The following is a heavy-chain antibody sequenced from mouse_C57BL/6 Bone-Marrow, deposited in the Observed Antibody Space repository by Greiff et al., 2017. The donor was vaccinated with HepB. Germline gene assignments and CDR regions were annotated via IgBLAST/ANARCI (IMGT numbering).Heavy chain of an antibody. D-gene: IGHD1-1*01. J-gene: IGHJ2*01. CDR1: GFTFSDYY. CDR2: ISNGGGST. CDR3: AGRGGYGSVDY. V-gene: IGHV5-12*01. Sequence: EVKLVESGGGLVQPGGSLKLSCAASGFTFSDYYMYWVRQTPEKRLEWVAYISNGGGSTYYPDTVKGRFTISRDNAKNTLYLHMSRLKSEDPAMYYCAGRGGYGSVDYWGQGTTLTVSS.